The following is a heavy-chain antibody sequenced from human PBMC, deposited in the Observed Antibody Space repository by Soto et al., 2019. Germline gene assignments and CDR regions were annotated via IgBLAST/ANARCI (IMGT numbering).Heavy chain of an antibody. Sequence: SETLSLTCTVSGGSISSYCWSWIRQPAGKGLEWIGRIYTSRSTNYNPSLTSRVTMSVDTSKNQFSLKLSSVTAPDTAVYYCARSDYYYGSGSYYYLEYWGQGTLVTVS. J-gene: IGHJ4*02. CDR3: ARSDYYYGSGSYYYLEY. V-gene: IGHV4-4*07. CDR2: IYTSRST. D-gene: IGHD3-10*01. CDR1: GGSISSYC.